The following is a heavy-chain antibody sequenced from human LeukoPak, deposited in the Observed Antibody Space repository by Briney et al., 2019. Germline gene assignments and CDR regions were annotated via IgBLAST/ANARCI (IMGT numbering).Heavy chain of an antibody. D-gene: IGHD3-22*01. Sequence: PSQTLSLTCTISGGSISSGSYYWSWIRQPAGKGLEWIGRIYTSGSTNYNPSLKSRVTISVDTSKNQFSLKLSSVTAADTAVYYCAREGSSGYYDYFDYWGQGTLVTVSS. CDR3: AREGSSGYYDYFDY. J-gene: IGHJ4*02. CDR1: GGSISSGSYY. V-gene: IGHV4-61*02. CDR2: IYTSGST.